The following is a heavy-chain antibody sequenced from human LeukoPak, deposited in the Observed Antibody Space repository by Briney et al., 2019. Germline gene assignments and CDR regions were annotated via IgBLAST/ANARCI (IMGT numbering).Heavy chain of an antibody. D-gene: IGHD1-26*01. J-gene: IGHJ4*02. CDR2: ISYDESNK. CDR1: RFTFSSYG. V-gene: IGHV3-30*03. Sequence: PGGSLRLSCAASRFTFSSYGMHWVSQAPGKGLEWVAGISYDESNKYCVDSVKGRFTISRDNSKNTLYLQMNSLRAEDTAVYFCAREIIGGASFLDYWGQGTLVTVSS. CDR3: AREIIGGASFLDY.